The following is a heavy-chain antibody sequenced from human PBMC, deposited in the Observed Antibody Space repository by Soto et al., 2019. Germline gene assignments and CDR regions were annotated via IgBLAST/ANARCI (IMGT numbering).Heavy chain of an antibody. V-gene: IGHV4-30-2*01. CDR3: ARESRWFGARLFDY. CDR1: GGSISSGGYS. CDR2: IYHSGST. D-gene: IGHD3-10*01. J-gene: IGHJ4*02. Sequence: SETLSLTCAVSGGSISSGGYSWSWIRQPPGKGLEWIGYIYHSGSTYYNPSLKSRVTISVDRSKNQFSLKLSSVTAADTAVYYCARESRWFGARLFDYWGQGTLVTVSS.